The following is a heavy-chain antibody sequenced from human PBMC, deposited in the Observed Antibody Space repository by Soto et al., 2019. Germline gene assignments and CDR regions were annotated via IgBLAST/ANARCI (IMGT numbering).Heavy chain of an antibody. Sequence: QVQLHESGPGLVKPSQTLSLTCTVSGGSISSGGYYWSWIRQHPGKGLEWIGSIYDSGSTYYNPSLKSRVTISVDASKNQLSLKLASVTAADTAMYYCARGGTRAYFHHWGQGTLVTVSS. V-gene: IGHV4-31*03. J-gene: IGHJ1*01. CDR2: IYDSGST. D-gene: IGHD1-1*01. CDR1: GGSISSGGYY. CDR3: ARGGTRAYFHH.